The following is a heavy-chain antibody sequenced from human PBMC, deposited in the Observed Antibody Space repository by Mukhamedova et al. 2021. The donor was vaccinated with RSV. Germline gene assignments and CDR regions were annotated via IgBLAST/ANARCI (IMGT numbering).Heavy chain of an antibody. CDR2: INGDGSEK. CDR3: ARVMGYCSGGGSCFLRDN. J-gene: IGHJ4*02. Sequence: GANINGDGSEKYYVDSVRGRFTISRDNAKNSLYVQMSSLRAEDTAVYYCARVMGYCSGGGSCFLRDNWGQGTLVTVSS. D-gene: IGHD2-15*01. V-gene: IGHV3-7*01.